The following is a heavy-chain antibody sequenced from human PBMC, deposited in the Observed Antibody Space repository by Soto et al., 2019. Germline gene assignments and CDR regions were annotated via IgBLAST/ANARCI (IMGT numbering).Heavy chain of an antibody. D-gene: IGHD3-22*01. CDR1: GFTFSRYE. CDR2: ISSSGTNI. V-gene: IGHV3-48*03. CDR3: ARDDDSSFRSRAFDN. Sequence: PGGSLRLSCAASGFTFSRYEMSWVRQAPGKGLEWVSYISSSGTNIYYADSVKGRFTISRDNAKNSLYLQMNSLRAEDTAVYYCARDDDSSFRSRAFDNWSQGTMVTVSS. J-gene: IGHJ3*02.